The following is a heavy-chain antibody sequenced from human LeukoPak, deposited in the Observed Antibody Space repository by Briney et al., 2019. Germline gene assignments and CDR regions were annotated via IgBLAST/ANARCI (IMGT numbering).Heavy chain of an antibody. V-gene: IGHV4-59*08. Sequence: PSETLSLTCTVSGGSISSYYWSWIRQPPGKGLEWIGYIYYSGCTNYNPSLKSRVTISVDTSKNQFSLKLSSVTAADAAVYYCARLGYCGGDCSYFDYWGQGTLVTVSS. D-gene: IGHD2-21*02. J-gene: IGHJ4*02. CDR3: ARLGYCGGDCSYFDY. CDR1: GGSISSYY. CDR2: IYYSGCT.